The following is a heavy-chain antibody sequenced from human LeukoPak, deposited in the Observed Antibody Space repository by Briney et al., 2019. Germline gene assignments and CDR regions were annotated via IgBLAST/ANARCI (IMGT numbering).Heavy chain of an antibody. D-gene: IGHD6-13*01. CDR3: ASSNEYYYYMDV. CDR2: IYHSGST. Sequence: SETLSLTCTVSGGSISSYYWSWIRQPPGKGLEWIGYIYHSGSTYYNPSLKSRVTISVDRSKNQFSLKLSSVTAADTAVYYCASSNEYYYYMDVWGKGTTVTVSS. J-gene: IGHJ6*03. V-gene: IGHV4-59*12. CDR1: GGSISSYY.